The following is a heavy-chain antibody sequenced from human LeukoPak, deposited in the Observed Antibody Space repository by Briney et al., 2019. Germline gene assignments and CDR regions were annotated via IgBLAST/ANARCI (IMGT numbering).Heavy chain of an antibody. CDR1: GFTFSTDA. CDR2: FIGSGDTT. D-gene: IGHD5-18*01. J-gene: IGHJ4*02. V-gene: IGHV3-23*01. CDR3: ATCYGFCAPWCY. Sequence: GGSLILSCAAAGFTFSTDAMSCLRHHPAGERQEFSAFIGSGDTTYYADSVKGRFTISRDNSKSTLYLQMNSLRAEDTAVYYCATCYGFCAPWCYCGQGTLVTVSS.